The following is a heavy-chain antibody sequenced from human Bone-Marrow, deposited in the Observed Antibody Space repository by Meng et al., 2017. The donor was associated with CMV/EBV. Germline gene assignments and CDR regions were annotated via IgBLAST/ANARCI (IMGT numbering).Heavy chain of an antibody. J-gene: IGHJ6*02. D-gene: IGHD5-12*01. Sequence: SVKVSCKASGGTFSSYAISWVRQAPGQGLEWMGGIIPILGIANYAQKFQGRVTITADKSTSTAYMELSSLRSEDTAVYYCARGATSSDYYYYGMDVWGQGTTVTVYS. V-gene: IGHV1-69*10. CDR2: IIPILGIA. CDR3: ARGATSSDYYYYGMDV. CDR1: GGTFSSYA.